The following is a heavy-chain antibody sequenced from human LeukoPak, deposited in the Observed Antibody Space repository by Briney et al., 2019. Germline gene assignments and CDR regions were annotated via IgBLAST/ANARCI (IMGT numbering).Heavy chain of an antibody. V-gene: IGHV4-4*07. CDR2: IYTSGST. D-gene: IGHD3-10*01. Sequence: SETLSLTCTVSGGSISSYYWSWIRQPAGKGLEWIGRIYTSGSTNYNPSLKSRVTISVDTAKNQFSLKLSSVTAADTAVYYCARERGVTYYYGSGSYPDYWGQGTLVAVSS. CDR1: GGSISSYY. J-gene: IGHJ4*02. CDR3: ARERGVTYYYGSGSYPDY.